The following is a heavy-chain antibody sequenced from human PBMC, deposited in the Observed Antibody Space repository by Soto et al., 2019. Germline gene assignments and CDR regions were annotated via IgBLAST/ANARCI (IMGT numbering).Heavy chain of an antibody. J-gene: IGHJ4*02. Sequence: EVQLVESGGGLVQPGGSLRLSCAASGLTFNTYWMTWVRQAPGKGLEWVANIKQDGSEIHYVDSVQGRFTIYRDNAKNSLHLQMNSLRAEDTAVYFCGGGVDWLFDYWGQGTLVTVSS. CDR3: GGGVDWLFDY. CDR2: IKQDGSEI. D-gene: IGHD3-9*01. V-gene: IGHV3-7*02. CDR1: GLTFNTYW.